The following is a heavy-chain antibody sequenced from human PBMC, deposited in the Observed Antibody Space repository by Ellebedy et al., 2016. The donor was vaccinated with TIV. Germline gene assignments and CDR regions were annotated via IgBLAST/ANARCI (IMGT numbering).Heavy chain of an antibody. J-gene: IGHJ4*02. V-gene: IGHV4-4*02. CDR1: GGSISSSNW. CDR3: VRGGGWLQLGYDY. D-gene: IGHD5-24*01. Sequence: SETLSLTCAVSGGSISSSNWWSWVRQPPGKGLEWIGEIYHSGSTNYNPSLKSRVTISVDKSKNQFSLKLSSVTAADTAVYYCVRGGGWLQLGYDYWGQGTLVTVSS. CDR2: IYHSGST.